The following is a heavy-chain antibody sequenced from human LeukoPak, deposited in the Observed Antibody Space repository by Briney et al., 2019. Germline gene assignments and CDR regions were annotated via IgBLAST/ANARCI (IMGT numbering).Heavy chain of an antibody. CDR2: IIGSSGST. CDR3: AKGGYDYVEVAYFDY. Sequence: PGGSLRLSCAASGFTSSNYAMNWVRQAPGKGLEWVSTIIGSSGSTLYADSVKGRFTISKDTSKNTLYLHMSSLRADDTAVYYCAKGGYDYVEVAYFDYWGQGTLVTVSS. V-gene: IGHV3-23*01. D-gene: IGHD5-12*01. CDR1: GFTSSNYA. J-gene: IGHJ4*02.